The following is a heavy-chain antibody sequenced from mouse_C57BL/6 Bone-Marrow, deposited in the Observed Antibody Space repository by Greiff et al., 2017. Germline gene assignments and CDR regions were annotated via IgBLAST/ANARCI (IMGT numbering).Heavy chain of an antibody. CDR3: AISGYPCAMDY. D-gene: IGHD6-2*01. CDR1: GYTFTSYG. Sequence: QVQLQQSGAELARPGASVKLSCKASGYTFTSYGISWVKQRAGQGLEWIGEIYPRSGNTYYNEKFKGKATLTADKSSSTAYMELRSLTSEDSAVYFCAISGYPCAMDYWGQGTSVTVSS. CDR2: IYPRSGNT. J-gene: IGHJ4*01. V-gene: IGHV1-81*01.